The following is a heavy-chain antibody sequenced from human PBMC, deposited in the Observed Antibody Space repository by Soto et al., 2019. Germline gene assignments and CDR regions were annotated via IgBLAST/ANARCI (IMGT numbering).Heavy chain of an antibody. CDR2: IKSKTDGGTT. CDR3: TTDSSGYNMAFDI. V-gene: IGHV3-15*01. CDR1: GFTFSNAW. D-gene: IGHD3-22*01. J-gene: IGHJ3*02. Sequence: GGSLRLSCAASGFTFSNAWMSWVRQAPGKGLEWVGRIKSKTDGGTTDYAAPVKGRFTISRDDSKNTLYLQMNSLKTEDTAVYYCTTDSSGYNMAFDIWGQGTMVTVSS.